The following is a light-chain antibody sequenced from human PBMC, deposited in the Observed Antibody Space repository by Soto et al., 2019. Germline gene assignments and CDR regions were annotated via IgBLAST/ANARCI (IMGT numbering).Light chain of an antibody. CDR1: QTVASNY. CDR2: GAS. Sequence: ETVLTQSPGTLSLSPGERVTLSCRASQTVASNYFAWYQQRPGQAPRLLMNGASTRATGVPDRFSGSGSGTDFTLTISRLEPEDFAVYYCQQDTNSRWTFGQGTKVDIK. CDR3: QQDTNSRWT. V-gene: IGKV3-20*01. J-gene: IGKJ1*01.